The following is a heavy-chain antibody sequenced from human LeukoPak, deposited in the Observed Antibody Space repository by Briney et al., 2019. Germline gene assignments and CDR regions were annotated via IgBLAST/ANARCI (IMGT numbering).Heavy chain of an antibody. J-gene: IGHJ3*02. Sequence: ASVKVSCKASGDTFSSYYMHWVRQAPGQGLEWMGIINPSGGSTTYAQKFQGRVTMTRDTSTSTVYMELSSLRSEDTAVYYCARDVTGDDAFDIWGQGTMVTVSS. CDR3: ARDVTGDDAFDI. CDR1: GDTFSSYY. D-gene: IGHD7-27*01. V-gene: IGHV1-46*01. CDR2: INPSGGST.